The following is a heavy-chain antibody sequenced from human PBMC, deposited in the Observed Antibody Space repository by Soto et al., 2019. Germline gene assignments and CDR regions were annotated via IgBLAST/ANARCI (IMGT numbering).Heavy chain of an antibody. CDR3: ARRTSGWYFDY. CDR2: ISGSGGST. V-gene: IGHV3-23*01. Sequence: EVQLLESGGGLVQPGGSLRLSCAASGFTFSSYAMSWVRQAPGKGLEWVSVISGSGGSTYYADSVKGRFTISRDNSKNTLYMQMNSLRAEDTAGYYCARRTSGWYFDYWGQGTLVTVSS. J-gene: IGHJ4*02. CDR1: GFTFSSYA. D-gene: IGHD6-19*01.